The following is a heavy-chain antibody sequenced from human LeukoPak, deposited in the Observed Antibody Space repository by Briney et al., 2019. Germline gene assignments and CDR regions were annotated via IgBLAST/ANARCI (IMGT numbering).Heavy chain of an antibody. D-gene: IGHD3-10*01. Sequence: ASVKVSCKASGYTFTGYYMHWVRQAPGQGLEWMGWINPNSGGTNYAQKFQGRVTMTRDTSISTAYMELSRLRSDDTAAYYCARDFHGRLWFGELLYQKGGYFDYWGQGTLVTVSS. CDR1: GYTFTGYY. CDR3: ARDFHGRLWFGELLYQKGGYFDY. CDR2: INPNSGGT. J-gene: IGHJ4*02. V-gene: IGHV1-2*02.